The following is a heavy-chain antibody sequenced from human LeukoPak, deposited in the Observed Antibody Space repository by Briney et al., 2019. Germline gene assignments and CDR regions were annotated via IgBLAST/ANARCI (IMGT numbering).Heavy chain of an antibody. CDR1: GYTFTSYG. V-gene: IGHV1-18*01. CDR3: AKPKYYYGSGSYWAPWRYGMDV. J-gene: IGHJ6*02. Sequence: GASVKVSCKASGYTFTSYGITWVRQAPGQGLEWMGWISAFNGNTHYAQKLQGRVTMTTDTSTSTAYMELSSLRSEDTAVYYCAKPKYYYGSGSYWAPWRYGMDVWGQGTTVTVSS. CDR2: ISAFNGNT. D-gene: IGHD3-10*01.